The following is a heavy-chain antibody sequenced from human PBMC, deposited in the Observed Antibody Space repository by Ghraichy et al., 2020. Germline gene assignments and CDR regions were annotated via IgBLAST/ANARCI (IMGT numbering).Heavy chain of an antibody. Sequence: GGSLRLSCVASGFTFSHSGMNWVRQVPGKGPEWIAYISSSSSIIYYADSVKGRFTISRDNAKKSLFLQMSSLRDEDTAIYYCARDHGWYYFGSGRSDWFDPWGQGTLVTVSS. D-gene: IGHD3-10*01. CDR2: ISSSSSII. J-gene: IGHJ5*02. V-gene: IGHV3-48*02. CDR1: GFTFSHSG. CDR3: ARDHGWYYFGSGRSDWFDP.